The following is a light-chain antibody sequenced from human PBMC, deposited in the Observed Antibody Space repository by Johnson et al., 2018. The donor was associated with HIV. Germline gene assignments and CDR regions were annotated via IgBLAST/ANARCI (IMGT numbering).Light chain of an antibody. Sequence: QYVLTQPPSMSAAPGQQVTISCSGSSSNIGNNYVSWYQQFPGTAPKLLIYDNNKRPSGIPDRFSGSKSGTSATLGITGLQTGDEADYYCGTWDSSLSTFYVFGTGTKVTVL. CDR3: GTWDSSLSTFYV. J-gene: IGLJ1*01. V-gene: IGLV1-51*01. CDR1: SSNIGNNY. CDR2: DNN.